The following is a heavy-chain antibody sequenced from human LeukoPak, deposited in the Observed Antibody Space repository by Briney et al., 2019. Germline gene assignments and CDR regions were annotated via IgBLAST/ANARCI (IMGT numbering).Heavy chain of an antibody. D-gene: IGHD3-3*01. Sequence: GGSLRLSCAASGFTFSSYAMSWVRQAPGKGLEWVSAISGSGGSTYYADSVKGRFTISRDNAKNSLYLQMNSLRAEDTAVYYCAREVWDYYDFWSGYCDYWGQGTLVTVSS. J-gene: IGHJ4*02. CDR2: ISGSGGST. CDR3: AREVWDYYDFWSGYCDY. V-gene: IGHV3-23*01. CDR1: GFTFSSYA.